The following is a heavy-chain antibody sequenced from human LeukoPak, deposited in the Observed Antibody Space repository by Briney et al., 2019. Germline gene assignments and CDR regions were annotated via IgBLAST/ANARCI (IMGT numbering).Heavy chain of an antibody. CDR1: GGSISSYY. D-gene: IGHD3-3*01. CDR2: IYYSGST. V-gene: IGHV4-59*01. J-gene: IGHJ6*02. Sequence: SETLSLTCTVSGGSISSYYWSWIRQPPGKGLEWIGYIYYSGSTNYNPSLKSRVTISVDTSKNQFSLKLSSVTAADTAVYYCARANIWSGYSDDYYYYYGMDVWGQGTTVTVSS. CDR3: ARANIWSGYSDDYYYYYGMDV.